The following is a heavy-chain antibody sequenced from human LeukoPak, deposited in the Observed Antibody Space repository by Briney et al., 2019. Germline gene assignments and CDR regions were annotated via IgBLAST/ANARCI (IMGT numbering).Heavy chain of an antibody. Sequence: GGSLRLSCAASGFTASTYGVSWVRQAPGKGLQWVSAIVGGAGYTFYADSVKGRFTISRDNSWNSVYLQMNSQRDDDTAVYYCAKGSRTGQFPMDVWGQGTTVTVSS. J-gene: IGHJ6*02. CDR1: GFTASTYG. D-gene: IGHD1-1*01. CDR2: IVGGAGYT. CDR3: AKGSRTGQFPMDV. V-gene: IGHV3-23*01.